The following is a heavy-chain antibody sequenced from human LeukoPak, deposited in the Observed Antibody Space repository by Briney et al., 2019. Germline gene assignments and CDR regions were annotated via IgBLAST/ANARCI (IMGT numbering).Heavy chain of an antibody. J-gene: IGHJ4*02. Sequence: PGGSLRLSCAASGFTVSSNYMSWVRLAPGKGLEWVSVIYSGGSTYYADSVKGRFTISRDNSKNTLYLQMNSLRAEDAAVYYCARSPYYYDSSGYPGDWGQGTLVTVSS. CDR1: GFTVSSNY. D-gene: IGHD3-22*01. V-gene: IGHV3-53*01. CDR3: ARSPYYYDSSGYPGD. CDR2: IYSGGST.